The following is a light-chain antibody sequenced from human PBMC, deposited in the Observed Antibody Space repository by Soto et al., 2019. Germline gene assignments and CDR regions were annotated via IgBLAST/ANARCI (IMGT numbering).Light chain of an antibody. CDR3: ATWDVSLSGWV. V-gene: IGLV1-47*02. Sequence: QSVLTQPPSASGTPGQRVTISCSGGSSNIGANYVYWYQLLPGTAPKLLIYSNDQRPSGVPDRFSGSKSGTSASLAISGLQSEDEADYFCATWDVSLSGWVFGGGTKLTVL. CDR1: SSNIGANY. J-gene: IGLJ3*02. CDR2: SND.